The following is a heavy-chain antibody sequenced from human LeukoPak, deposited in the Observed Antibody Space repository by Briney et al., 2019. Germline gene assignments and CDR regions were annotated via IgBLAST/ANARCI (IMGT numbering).Heavy chain of an antibody. CDR1: GGTFSSYA. J-gene: IGHJ4*02. D-gene: IGHD5-18*01. CDR3: ASSYGDY. CDR2: INPSGGST. V-gene: IGHV1-46*01. Sequence: ASVKVSCKTSGGTFSSYAFSWMRQAPGQGLEWMGIINPSGGSTSYAQKFQGRVTMTRDTSTSTVYMELSSLRSEDTAVYYCASSYGDYWGQGTLVTVSS.